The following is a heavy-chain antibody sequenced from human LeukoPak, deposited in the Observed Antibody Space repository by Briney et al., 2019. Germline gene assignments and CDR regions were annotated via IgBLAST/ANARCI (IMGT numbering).Heavy chain of an antibody. Sequence: ASVKVSCKASGGTISSYTISWVRQAPGQGLEWMGRIIPILGIANYAQKFQGRVTITADKSTSTAYMELSSLRSEDTAVYYCARESSSSGGFDYWGQGTLVTVSS. D-gene: IGHD6-6*01. V-gene: IGHV1-69*04. CDR1: GGTISSYT. J-gene: IGHJ4*02. CDR2: IIPILGIA. CDR3: ARESSSSGGFDY.